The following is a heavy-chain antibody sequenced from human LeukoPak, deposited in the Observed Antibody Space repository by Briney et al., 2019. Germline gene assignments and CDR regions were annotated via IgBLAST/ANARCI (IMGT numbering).Heavy chain of an antibody. V-gene: IGHV1-69*04. Sequence: SVKVSCKASGGTFSSYAISWVRQAPGQGLEWMGRIIPILGIANYAQKFQGRVTITADKSTSTAYMELSSLRSEDTAVYYCARATIAVAGYSFDYWGQGTLVTVSS. CDR2: IIPILGIA. D-gene: IGHD6-19*01. CDR1: GGTFSSYA. J-gene: IGHJ4*02. CDR3: ARATIAVAGYSFDY.